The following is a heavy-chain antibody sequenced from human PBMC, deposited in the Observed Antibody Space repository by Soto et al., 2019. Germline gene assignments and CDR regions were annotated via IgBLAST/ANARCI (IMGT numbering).Heavy chain of an antibody. CDR3: GREGQQLAQEQYFQFNGVDV. CDR1: GYNLREYG. Sequence: QVNLVQSGVEVKTPGASVKVSCTAHGYNLREYGVSWLRQVPGQGFEWMGWISGDNVNRRSSQRFQDRLTMTTDTSTNTATMELRRLRLDDTALYFCGREGQQLAQEQYFQFNGVDVWGQGTSVTVSS. D-gene: IGHD6-13*01. V-gene: IGHV1-18*01. CDR2: ISGDNVNR. J-gene: IGHJ6*02.